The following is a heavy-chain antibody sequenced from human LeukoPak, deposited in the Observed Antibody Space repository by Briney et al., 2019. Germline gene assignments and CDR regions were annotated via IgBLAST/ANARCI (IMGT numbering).Heavy chain of an antibody. V-gene: IGHV4-59*08. CDR3: ARHGYSSGWYADY. CDR1: GVSISSHY. CDR2: IYYSGST. Sequence: SETLSLTCTVSGVSISSHYWSWIRQPPGKGLEYIGYIYYSGSTNYNPSLKSRVTISVDTSKNQFSLTLSSVTAADTAEYYCARHGYSSGWYADYWGRGTLVTVSS. J-gene: IGHJ4*02. D-gene: IGHD6-19*01.